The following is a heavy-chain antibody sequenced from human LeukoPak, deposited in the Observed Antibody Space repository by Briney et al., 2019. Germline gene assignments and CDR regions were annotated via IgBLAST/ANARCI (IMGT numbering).Heavy chain of an antibody. V-gene: IGHV3-23*01. Sequence: PGGSLSLSCAASGFTFSTFAMSWVRQAPGKGLERVSVMSGSGGSGTYYADSVEGRFTISRDNSKNTLFLEMNSLRAEDTALYYCAKGYYGGSATHFDSEGQGIVVTVSS. CDR2: MSGSGGSGT. D-gene: IGHD4-23*01. J-gene: IGHJ4*02. CDR3: AKGYYGGSATHFDS. CDR1: GFTFSTFA.